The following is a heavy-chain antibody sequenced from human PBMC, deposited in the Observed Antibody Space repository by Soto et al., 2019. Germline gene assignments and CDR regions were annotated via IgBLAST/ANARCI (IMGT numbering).Heavy chain of an antibody. D-gene: IGHD5-18*01. CDR1: GFTFSSYG. CDR3: AKGSTAMTYFDY. Sequence: QVQLVESGGGVVQPGRSLRLSCAASGFTFSSYGMHWVLQAPGKGLEWVAVISYDGSNKYYADAVKGRFTISRDNSKNTLYLQMNSLRAEDTAVYYCAKGSTAMTYFDYWGKGTLVTVSS. V-gene: IGHV3-30*18. CDR2: ISYDGSNK. J-gene: IGHJ4*02.